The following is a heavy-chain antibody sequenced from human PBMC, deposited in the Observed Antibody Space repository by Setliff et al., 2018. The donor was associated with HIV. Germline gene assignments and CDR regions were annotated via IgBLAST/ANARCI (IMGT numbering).Heavy chain of an antibody. V-gene: IGHV4-4*07. CDR3: ARDALGSGWYLDWFDL. D-gene: IGHD6-19*01. CDR2: IYTTGST. J-gene: IGHJ5*02. CDR1: GGSVSNYY. Sequence: SETLSLTCTVSGGSVSNYYWSWIRQPAGKGLEWIGRIYTTGSTNYNPSLKSRVTMSVDTSKNQFSLKLSSVTAADTAVYYCARDALGSGWYLDWFDLWGQGTLVTVSS.